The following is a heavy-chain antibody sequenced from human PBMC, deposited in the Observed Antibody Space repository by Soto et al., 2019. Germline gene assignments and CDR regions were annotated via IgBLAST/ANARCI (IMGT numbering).Heavy chain of an antibody. CDR1: GYTLTELS. V-gene: IGHV1-24*01. D-gene: IGHD1-20*01. CDR2: FDPEDGET. J-gene: IGHJ5*02. Sequence: GSVKVSCKVSGYTLTELSMHWVRQAPGKGLEWMGGFDPEDGETIYAQKFQGRVTMTEDTSTDTAYMELRSLRSDDTAVYYCARGGRYNWNDWFDPWGQGTLVTVSS. CDR3: ARGGRYNWNDWFDP.